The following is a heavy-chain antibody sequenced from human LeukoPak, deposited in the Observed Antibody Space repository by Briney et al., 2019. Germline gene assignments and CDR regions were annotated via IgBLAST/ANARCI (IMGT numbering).Heavy chain of an antibody. V-gene: IGHV1-69*05. J-gene: IGHJ6*03. Sequence: SVKVSCKASGGTFSSYAISWVRQAPGQGLEWMGGIIPIFGTANYAQKFQGRVTITTDESTSTAYMELSSLRSEDTAVYYCASPSYGPDYYYYYYVDVWGKGTTVTVSS. CDR3: ASPSYGPDYYYYYYVDV. CDR2: IIPIFGTA. D-gene: IGHD5-18*01. CDR1: GGTFSSYA.